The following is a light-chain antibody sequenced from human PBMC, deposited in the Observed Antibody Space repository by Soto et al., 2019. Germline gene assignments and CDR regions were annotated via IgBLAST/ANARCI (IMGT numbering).Light chain of an antibody. V-gene: IGKV3-11*01. CDR2: DAS. CDR1: QFIDRY. Sequence: EIVLTQSPATLSLSPGERANLSCRASQFIDRYLAWYRQIPGQAPRLLIYDASNMATGIPDRFSGGGSGTDFTLTISSLEPEDFAVYYCQQRSNLPPTFGQGTRLEIK. CDR3: QQRSNLPPT. J-gene: IGKJ5*01.